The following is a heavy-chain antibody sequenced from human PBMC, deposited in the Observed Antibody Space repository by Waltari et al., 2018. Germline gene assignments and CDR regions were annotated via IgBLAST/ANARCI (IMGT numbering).Heavy chain of an antibody. D-gene: IGHD4-17*01. V-gene: IGHV4-59*01. CDR2: IYYSGST. CDR3: ARAIDDYGGNFAFDI. J-gene: IGHJ3*02. Sequence: QVQLQESGPGLVKPSETLSLTCTVSGGSISRYYWSWIRQPPGKGLEWIGYIYYSGSTNYNPSLKSRVTISVDTSKNQFSLKLSSVTAADTAVYYCARAIDDYGGNFAFDIWGQGTMVTVSS. CDR1: GGSISRYY.